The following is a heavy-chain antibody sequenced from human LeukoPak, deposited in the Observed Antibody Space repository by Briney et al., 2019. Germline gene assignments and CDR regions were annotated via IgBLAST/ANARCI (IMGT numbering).Heavy chain of an antibody. D-gene: IGHD3-22*01. CDR1: GDSVSINSAA. V-gene: IGHV6-1*01. CDR2: TYYRSKWYN. Sequence: SQTLSLTCAISGDSVSINSAAWNSIRQSPSSCLEWLGRTYYRSKWYNDYAVSVRSRITINPHTSKNQYSLQLNYVTPEDTAVYYCARGVGYYGSSGNCMDDFDIWGQGTMVTVSS. CDR3: ARGVGYYGSSGNCMDDFDI. J-gene: IGHJ3*02.